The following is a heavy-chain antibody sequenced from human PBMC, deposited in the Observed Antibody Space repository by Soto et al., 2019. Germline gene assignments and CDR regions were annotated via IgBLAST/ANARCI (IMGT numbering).Heavy chain of an antibody. Sequence: EVQLLESGVGLVQPGGSLRLACAASGFTFSRYAMSCVRQAPGKGLEWVSAISGSGGSTYYADYVKGRFTISRDNSKNTLYLQMNSLRAEDTAVYYCAKYLRRWFRNDFDYWGQGTLVTVSS. CDR1: GFTFSRYA. J-gene: IGHJ4*02. CDR2: ISGSGGST. CDR3: AKYLRRWFRNDFDY. D-gene: IGHD3-9*01. V-gene: IGHV3-23*01.